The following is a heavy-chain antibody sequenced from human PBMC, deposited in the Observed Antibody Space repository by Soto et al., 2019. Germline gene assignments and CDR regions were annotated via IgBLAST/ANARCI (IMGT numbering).Heavy chain of an antibody. CDR1: VFTFSSYG. Sequence: GGSLRPSCAASVFTFSSYGMHWVRQAPGKGLEWVAVIWYDGSNKYYADSVKGRFTISRDNSKNTLYLQMDSLRAEDMAVYYCSREGRGYCYGYGMDVWGPGTTVTVPS. D-gene: IGHD5-18*01. J-gene: IGHJ6*02. CDR3: SREGRGYCYGYGMDV. V-gene: IGHV3-33*01. CDR2: IWYDGSNK.